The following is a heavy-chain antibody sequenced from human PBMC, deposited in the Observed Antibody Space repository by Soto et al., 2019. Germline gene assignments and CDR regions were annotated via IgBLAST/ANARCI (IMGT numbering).Heavy chain of an antibody. CDR3: ARAEGDGWFDP. J-gene: IGHJ5*02. Sequence: GGSLRLSCAASGFTFSSYSMNWVRQAPGKGLEWVSYISSSSSTIYYADSVKGRFTISRDNAKNSLYLQMNSLRAEDTAVYYCARAEGDGWFDPWGQGTLVTVSS. D-gene: IGHD3-16*01. CDR2: ISSSSSTI. CDR1: GFTFSSYS. V-gene: IGHV3-48*01.